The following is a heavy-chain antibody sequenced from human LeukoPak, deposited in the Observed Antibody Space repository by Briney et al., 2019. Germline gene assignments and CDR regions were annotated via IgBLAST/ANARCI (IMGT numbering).Heavy chain of an antibody. J-gene: IGHJ6*02. V-gene: IGHV4-31*03. CDR3: ARILTGYSNYYYGMDV. D-gene: IGHD3-9*01. Sequence: PSETLSLTCTVSGVSISSGGYSWSWIRQHPGKGLEWIGYIYYSGSTYYNPSLKSRVTISVDTSKNQFSLKLSSVTAADTAVYYCARILTGYSNYYYGMDVWGQGTTVTVSS. CDR1: GVSISSGGYS. CDR2: IYYSGST.